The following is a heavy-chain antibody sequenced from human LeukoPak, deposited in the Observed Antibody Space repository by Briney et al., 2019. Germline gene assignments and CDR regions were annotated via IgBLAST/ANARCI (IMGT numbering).Heavy chain of an antibody. CDR1: GYSISSGYY. J-gene: IGHJ4*02. CDR2: IYHSGST. V-gene: IGHV4-38-2*02. D-gene: IGHD3-9*01. CDR3: ARVTLDYYFDY. Sequence: SETLSLTCTVSGYSISSGYYWGWIRQPPGKGLEWIGSIYHSGSTYYNPSLKSRVTISVDTSKNQFSLKLNSVTAADTAVYYCARVTLDYYFDYWGQGTLVTVSS.